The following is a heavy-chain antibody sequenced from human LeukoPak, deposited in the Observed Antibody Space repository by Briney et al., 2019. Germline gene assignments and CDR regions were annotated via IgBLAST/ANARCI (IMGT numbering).Heavy chain of an antibody. CDR2: IKQDGSEK. Sequence: GGSLRLSCAASGFTFSSFSMSWVRQAPGKGLEWVANIKQDGSEKYYVDSVKGRFTISRDNAKNSLYLQMNSLRAEDTAVYYCARKNGLDYWGQGTLVTVSS. CDR3: ARKNGLDY. CDR1: GFTFSSFS. J-gene: IGHJ4*02. V-gene: IGHV3-7*01.